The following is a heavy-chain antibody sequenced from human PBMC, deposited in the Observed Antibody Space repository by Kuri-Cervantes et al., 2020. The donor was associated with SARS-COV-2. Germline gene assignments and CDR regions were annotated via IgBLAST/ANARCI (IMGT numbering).Heavy chain of an antibody. Sequence: SETLSLTCTVSGASSNTYYWGWIRQPPGKGLEWIGYIYYSGSTNYNPSLKSRVTISVDTSKNQFSLKLSSVTAADTAVYYCAQTLIAVAGYFDYWGQGTLVTVSS. CDR3: AQTLIAVAGYFDY. V-gene: IGHV4-59*01. CDR1: GASSNTYY. J-gene: IGHJ4*02. D-gene: IGHD6-19*01. CDR2: IYYSGST.